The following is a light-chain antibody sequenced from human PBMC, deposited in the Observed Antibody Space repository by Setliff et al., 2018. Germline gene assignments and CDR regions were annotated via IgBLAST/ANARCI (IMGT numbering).Light chain of an antibody. CDR3: SSYTGSNSHV. CDR2: DVG. V-gene: IGLV2-14*01. J-gene: IGLJ1*01. CDR1: SSDVGGYNH. Sequence: QSVLAQPASVSGSPGQSITSSCTGSSSDVGGYNHVSWYQQHPGKAPKLMIYDVGKRPSGVSNRFSGSKSGNTASLTISGLQAEDEADYYCSSYTGSNSHVFGTGTKVTV.